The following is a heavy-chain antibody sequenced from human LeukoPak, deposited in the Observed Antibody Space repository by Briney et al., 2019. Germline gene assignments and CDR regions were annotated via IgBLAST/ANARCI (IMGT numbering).Heavy chain of an antibody. D-gene: IGHD6-13*01. V-gene: IGHV1-69-2*01. Sequence: ASVKVSCKASGYTFTDYYMHWVQQAPGKGLEWMGLVDPEDGETIYAEKFQGRVTITADTSTDTAYMELSSLRSEDTAVYYCATGRPAASDYWGQGTLVTVSS. CDR3: ATGRPAASDY. CDR2: VDPEDGET. CDR1: GYTFTDYY. J-gene: IGHJ4*02.